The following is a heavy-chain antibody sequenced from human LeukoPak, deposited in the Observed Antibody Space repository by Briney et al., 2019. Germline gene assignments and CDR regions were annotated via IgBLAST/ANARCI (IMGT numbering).Heavy chain of an antibody. Sequence: GGSLRLSCAASGFTFSSYWMSWVRQAPGKGLEWVANIKQDGSEKYYVDSVKGRFTISRDNAKNSLYLQMNSLRAEDTAVYYCARVPHYYGSGSYYNDKTNYYYYGMDVWGQGTTVTVSS. CDR3: ARVPHYYGSGSYYNDKTNYYYYGMDV. CDR1: GFTFSSYW. V-gene: IGHV3-7*01. J-gene: IGHJ6*02. CDR2: IKQDGSEK. D-gene: IGHD3-10*01.